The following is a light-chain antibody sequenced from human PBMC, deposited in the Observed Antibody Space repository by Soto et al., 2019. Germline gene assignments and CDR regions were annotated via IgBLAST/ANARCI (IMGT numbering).Light chain of an antibody. J-gene: IGLJ1*01. Sequence: QSVLTQPPSASGSPGQSVTISCTGTSSDVGGYNYVSWYQQHPGKAPKLMIYEVSKRPSGVPDRFSGSKSGNTASLTVSGLQAEDEADYYYTSYEGSNNFFYVFGTGTKLTVL. CDR3: TSYEGSNNFFYV. CDR2: EVS. CDR1: SSDVGGYNY. V-gene: IGLV2-8*01.